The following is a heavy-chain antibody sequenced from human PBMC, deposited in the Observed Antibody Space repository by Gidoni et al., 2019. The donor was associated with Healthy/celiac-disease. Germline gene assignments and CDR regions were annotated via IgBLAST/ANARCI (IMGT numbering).Heavy chain of an antibody. CDR2: ISSSGITI. CDR3: ARDGSIYCSSTSCFVTGYYYGMDV. CDR1: GFPFCSYE. J-gene: IGHJ6*02. D-gene: IGHD2-2*01. V-gene: IGHV3-48*03. Sequence: EVQLVESGGGLVQHGGSLRLSCAASGFPFCSYEMNWVSQAPGKGLEWVSYISSSGITIYYADSVKGRFTISRDNAKNSLYLQMNSLRAEDTAVYYCARDGSIYCSSTSCFVTGYYYGMDVWGQGTTVTVSS.